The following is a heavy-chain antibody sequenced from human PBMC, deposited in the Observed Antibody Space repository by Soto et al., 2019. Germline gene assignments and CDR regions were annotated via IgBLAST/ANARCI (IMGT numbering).Heavy chain of an antibody. V-gene: IGHV3-74*01. CDR1: GFTFSSYW. CDR3: VSTSLVVAAATREDY. Sequence: EVQLVESGGGLVQPGESLRLSCAASGFTFSSYWMHWVRQAPGKGLVWVSRINSDGSSTSYAGSVKGRFTISRDNAKNTLYLQMNSLRAEDTDVYYCVSTSLVVAAATREDYWGQGTLVTVSS. D-gene: IGHD2-15*01. J-gene: IGHJ4*02. CDR2: INSDGSST.